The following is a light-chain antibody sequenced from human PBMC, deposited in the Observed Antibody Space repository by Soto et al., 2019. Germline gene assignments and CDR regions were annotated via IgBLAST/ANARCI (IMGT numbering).Light chain of an antibody. J-gene: IGLJ3*02. CDR3: SSYTTSLTHFV. V-gene: IGLV2-14*01. Sequence: QSALTQPASVSGSPGQSITISCTGTSSDVGSYNDVSWYQQYPGKAPKLMIYDVSNRPSGVSYRFSGSKSGNTASLTISGLQAEDEADYYCSSYTTSLTHFVFGGGTKVTVL. CDR2: DVS. CDR1: SSDVGSYND.